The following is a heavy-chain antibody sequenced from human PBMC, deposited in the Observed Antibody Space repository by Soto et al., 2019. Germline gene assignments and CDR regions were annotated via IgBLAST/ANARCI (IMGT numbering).Heavy chain of an antibody. CDR3: ARTAFFVWLPIEVFDF. CDR2: IKQDGSEE. V-gene: IGHV3-7*05. J-gene: IGHJ3*01. CDR1: GFTFSSYW. Sequence: GSLRLSCAASGFTFSSYWMSWVRQAPGKGLEWVANIKQDGSEEYYVDSVKGRFTISRDNAKNSLYLQMNSLRAEDTAVYYCARTAFFVWLPIEVFDFWGKGTMVTGSP. D-gene: IGHD5-18*01.